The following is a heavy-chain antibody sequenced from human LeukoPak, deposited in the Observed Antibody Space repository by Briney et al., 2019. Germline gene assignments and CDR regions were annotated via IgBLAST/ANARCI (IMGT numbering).Heavy chain of an antibody. CDR1: GFTFSIYG. J-gene: IGHJ4*02. CDR3: AKEWFGEAYFDY. V-gene: IGHV3-30*02. Sequence: PGGSLRLSCAASGFTFSIYGMHCVRQAPGKGLEWVAFIRYDGSNKYYADSVKGRFTISRDNSKNTLYLQMNSLRAEDTAVYYCAKEWFGEAYFDYWGQGTLVTVSS. CDR2: IRYDGSNK. D-gene: IGHD3-10*01.